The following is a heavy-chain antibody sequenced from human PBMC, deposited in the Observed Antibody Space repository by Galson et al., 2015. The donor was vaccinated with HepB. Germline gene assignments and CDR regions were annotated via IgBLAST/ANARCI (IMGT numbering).Heavy chain of an antibody. CDR2: ISYDGSNK. Sequence: SLRLSCAASGFTFSSYGMHWVRQAPGKGLEWVAVISYDGSNKYYADSVKGRFTISRDNSKNTLYLQMNSLRAEDTAVYYCAREARGYCSSTSCYSDYYYYYMDVWGKGTTVTVSS. CDR1: GFTFSSYG. V-gene: IGHV3-30*03. D-gene: IGHD2-2*01. CDR3: AREARGYCSSTSCYSDYYYYYMDV. J-gene: IGHJ6*03.